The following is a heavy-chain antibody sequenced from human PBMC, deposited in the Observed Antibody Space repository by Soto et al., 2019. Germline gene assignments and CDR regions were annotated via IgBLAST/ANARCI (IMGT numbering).Heavy chain of an antibody. Sequence: RGSLRLSCAASGFTFSSYGMHWVRQAPGKGLEWVAVLSYVGGNKYYADSVKGRFTISRDNSKNTLYLQMNSLRAEDTAVYYCAKDQGGFYYYGMDVWGQGTTVTVSS. J-gene: IGHJ6*02. CDR1: GFTFSSYG. V-gene: IGHV3-30*18. CDR3: AKDQGGFYYYGMDV. CDR2: LSYVGGNK.